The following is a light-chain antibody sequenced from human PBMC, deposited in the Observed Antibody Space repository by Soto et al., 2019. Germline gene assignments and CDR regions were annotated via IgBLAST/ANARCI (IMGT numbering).Light chain of an antibody. J-gene: IGKJ5*01. CDR1: QNFGSTS. V-gene: IGKV3-20*01. CDR2: GAS. CDR3: QQYGGSPRIT. Sequence: EIVLTHSPATLSLSRLERATLSFMSIQNFGSTSLAWYQQKRGQAPRFLIYGASSRATGIPDRFSGSGSGTDFTLIINRLEPEDVAIYYCQQYGGSPRITFGQGTRLEIK.